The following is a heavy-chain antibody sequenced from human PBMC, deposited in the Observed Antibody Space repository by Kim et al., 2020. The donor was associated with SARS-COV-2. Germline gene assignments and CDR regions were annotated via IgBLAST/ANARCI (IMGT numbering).Heavy chain of an antibody. CDR3: ARESGSFDY. V-gene: IGHV1-2*02. D-gene: IGHD1-26*01. CDR1: EYTFTGYY. J-gene: IGHJ4*02. CDR2: ISPNSGGT. Sequence: ASVKVSCKASEYTFTGYYMHWVRQAPGQGLEWMGCISPNSGGTNYAQKFQGRVTMTRDTSISTAYMELSGLRSDDTAVYYCARESGSFDYWGQGTLVTVSS.